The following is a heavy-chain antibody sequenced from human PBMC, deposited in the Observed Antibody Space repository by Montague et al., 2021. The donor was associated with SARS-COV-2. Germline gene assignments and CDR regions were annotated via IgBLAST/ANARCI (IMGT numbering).Heavy chain of an antibody. CDR3: ARHSIEVVPAANEAFDI. CDR2: RYYSGTT. J-gene: IGHJ3*02. Sequence: SETLSLTCAVAGGSIGSHYWSWIRQSPGKGLEWIGYRYYSGTTNYNPSLKSRVTISLDTSTNQFSLKLTSVTAADTAVYYCARHSIEVVPAANEAFDIWSQGTMVTVSS. D-gene: IGHD2-2*01. V-gene: IGHV4-59*08. CDR1: GGSIGSHY.